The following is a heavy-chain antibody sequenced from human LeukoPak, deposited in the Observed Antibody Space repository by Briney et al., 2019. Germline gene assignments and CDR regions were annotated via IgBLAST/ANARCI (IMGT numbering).Heavy chain of an antibody. Sequence: GGSLRLSCAVSGFAFSSYAMSWVRQAPRKGLEWVSAISGTGDSTYSADSVKGRFTISRDNSKNTLYLQMNSLRVEDTAVYYCAKAPDYWGQGTLVTVSS. CDR2: ISGTGDST. V-gene: IGHV3-23*01. J-gene: IGHJ4*02. CDR3: AKAPDY. CDR1: GFAFSSYA.